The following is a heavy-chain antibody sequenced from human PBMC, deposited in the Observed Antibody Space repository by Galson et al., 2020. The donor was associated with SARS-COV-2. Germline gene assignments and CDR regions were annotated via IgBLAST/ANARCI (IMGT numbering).Heavy chain of an antibody. Sequence: SETLSLTCTVSGGSISSSNWWTWVRQPPEKGLEWIADIWHGGSTNYKPSLKSRVTLSIDTSKNHFSLNLTSVTAADTAVYYCVRAVWDSSGYYYLDHWGQGTLVIVSS. CDR2: IWHGGST. CDR1: GGSISSSNW. D-gene: IGHD3-22*01. CDR3: VRAVWDSSGYYYLDH. J-gene: IGHJ4*02. V-gene: IGHV4-4*02.